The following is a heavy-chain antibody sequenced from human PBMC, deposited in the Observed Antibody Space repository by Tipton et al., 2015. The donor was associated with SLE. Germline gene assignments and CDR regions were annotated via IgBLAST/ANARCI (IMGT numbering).Heavy chain of an antibody. J-gene: IGHJ6*02. V-gene: IGHV3-21*01. CDR3: ARDTTYYDFWSGYSVYYYYGMDV. CDR2: ISSSSSYI. D-gene: IGHD3-3*01. CDR1: GFTFSSYS. Sequence: SLRLSCAASGFTFSSYSMNWVRQAPGKGLEWVSSISSSSSYIYYADSVKGRFTISRDNAKNSLYLQMNSLRAEDTAVYYCARDTTYYDFWSGYSVYYYYGMDVWGQGTTVTVSS.